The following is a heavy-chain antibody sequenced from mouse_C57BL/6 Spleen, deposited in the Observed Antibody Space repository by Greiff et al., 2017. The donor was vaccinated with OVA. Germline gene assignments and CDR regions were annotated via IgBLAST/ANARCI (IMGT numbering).Heavy chain of an antibody. Sequence: EVKLVESGGGLVQPGGSLKLSCAASGFTFSDYYMYWVRQTPEKRLEWVAYISNGGGSTYYPDTVKGRFTISRDNAKNTLYLQMSRLKSEDTAMYYCARDGYDYDLSYAMDYWGQGTSVTVSS. J-gene: IGHJ4*01. CDR1: GFTFSDYY. D-gene: IGHD2-4*01. V-gene: IGHV5-12*01. CDR2: ISNGGGST. CDR3: ARDGYDYDLSYAMDY.